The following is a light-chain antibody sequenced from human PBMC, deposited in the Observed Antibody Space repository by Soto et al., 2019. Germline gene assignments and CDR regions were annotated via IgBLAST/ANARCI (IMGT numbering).Light chain of an antibody. CDR2: TNT. CDR1: NSNIGSNN. J-gene: IGLJ3*02. V-gene: IGLV1-44*01. CDR3: ATCDDNLRGWV. Sequence: QSVLTQPPSASGTPGQRVTISCSGSNSNIGSNNVDWYQQLPGTAPKLLIYTNTHRPSGVPDRFSGSKSGTSASLAISGLKFGDEADYSFATCDDNLRGWVFGGWTKLAFL.